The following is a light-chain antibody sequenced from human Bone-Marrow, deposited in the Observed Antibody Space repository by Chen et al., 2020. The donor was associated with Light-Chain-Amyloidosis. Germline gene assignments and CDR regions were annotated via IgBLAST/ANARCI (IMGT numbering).Light chain of an antibody. CDR2: EDD. V-gene: IGLV6-57*01. J-gene: IGLJ3*02. Sequence: NFMLTQPHSVSESPGKTVIISCTRSSGSIATNYVQWYQQRPGSSRTTVIYEDDQRPSGVPDRFSGSIDRSSNTATPTISGLKKEDETDYYCQSYQGSSQGVFGGGTKRTVL. CDR1: SGSIATNY. CDR3: QSYQGSSQGV.